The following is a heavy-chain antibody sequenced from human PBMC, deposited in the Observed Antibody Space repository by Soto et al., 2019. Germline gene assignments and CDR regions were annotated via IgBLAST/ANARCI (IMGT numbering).Heavy chain of an antibody. V-gene: IGHV4-59*01. CDR3: VRGPFCGSDCHFAS. Sequence: KASETLSLTCSVSGRSMSSNYWSWIRQSPDKGLEWLGYVFYGGTDYNPSLGGRVSMSVETSKSQFSLKLTSVTVADTAVYYCVRGPFCGSDCHFASWGQGALVTVSS. J-gene: IGHJ5*01. D-gene: IGHD2-21*02. CDR1: GRSMSSNY. CDR2: VFYGGT.